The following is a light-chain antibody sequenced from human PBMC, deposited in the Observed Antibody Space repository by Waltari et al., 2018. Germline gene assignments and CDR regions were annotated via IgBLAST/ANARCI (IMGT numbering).Light chain of an antibody. Sequence: DIQMTQFPSTLSASVGDRITITCRASQSISVWLAWYQQKTGKAPKLLIYKASTLESGVPSRFSGSGSGTEFTLTISSLQSEDFATYFCQQYDSVFALTFGGGTKVEIK. J-gene: IGKJ4*01. CDR1: QSISVW. V-gene: IGKV1-5*03. CDR3: QQYDSVFALT. CDR2: KAS.